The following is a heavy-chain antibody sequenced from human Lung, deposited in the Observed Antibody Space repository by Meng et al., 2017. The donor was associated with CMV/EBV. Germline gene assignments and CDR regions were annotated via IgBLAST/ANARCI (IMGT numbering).Heavy chain of an antibody. CDR2: IITIFGTP. CDR1: GGTFSNYP. D-gene: IGHD1-1*01. J-gene: IGHJ6*02. CDR3: ARGGGSGTPTWKYYGMDV. Sequence: SVXVSCKASGGTFSNYPVSWVRHAPGLGLEWVGGIITIFGTPYYAQKFQGRVTITTDESTTTVYMELSSLRFEDTAVYYCARGGGSGTPTWKYYGMDVWXQGTTVTVSS. V-gene: IGHV1-69*05.